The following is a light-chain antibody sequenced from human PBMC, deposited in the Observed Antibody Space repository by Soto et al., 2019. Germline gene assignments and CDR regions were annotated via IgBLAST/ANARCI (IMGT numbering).Light chain of an antibody. J-gene: IGKJ4*01. V-gene: IGKV3-11*01. CDR3: QQRSNLLLT. Sequence: EIVLTQSPATRSLSTGERATLSCRASQSVSSYLAWYQQKPGQAPRLLIYDASNRATGIPDRFSGSVSGTDFTLTISSLEPEDFAIYYCQQRSNLLLTFGGGTKVEIK. CDR1: QSVSSY. CDR2: DAS.